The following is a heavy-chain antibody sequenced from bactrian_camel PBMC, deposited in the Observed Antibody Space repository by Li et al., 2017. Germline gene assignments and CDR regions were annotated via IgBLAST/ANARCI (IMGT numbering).Heavy chain of an antibody. CDR3: TNHNSGFED. V-gene: IGHV3S40*01. J-gene: IGHJ4*01. CDR1: GFTFSIYG. D-gene: IGHD5*01. CDR2: INSGGGST. Sequence: VQLVESGGGLVQPGGSLRLSCAASGFTFSIYGMSWVRRVPGKGLEWVSAINSGGGSTFYAGSVKGRFTISRDNTKNTVYLQLNSLKREDMAMYYCTNHNSGFEDWGQGTQVTVS.